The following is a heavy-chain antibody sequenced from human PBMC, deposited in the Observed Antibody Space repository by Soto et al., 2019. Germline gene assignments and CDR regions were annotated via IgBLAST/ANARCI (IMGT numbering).Heavy chain of an antibody. D-gene: IGHD2-2*01. CDR2: IYHCGST. Sequence: SETLSLTCTVSGGSISSCYWSWIRQPAGKGLEWIGSIYHCGSTYSNPSLKSRVTISVDTSKNQFSLKLSSVTAADTAVYYCARDNRYCSSTSCYFWFDPWGQGTLVTVSS. J-gene: IGHJ5*02. CDR1: GGSISSCY. CDR3: ARDNRYCSSTSCYFWFDP. V-gene: IGHV4-4*07.